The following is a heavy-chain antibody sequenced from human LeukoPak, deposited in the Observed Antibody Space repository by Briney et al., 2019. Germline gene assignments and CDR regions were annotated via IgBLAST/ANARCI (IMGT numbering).Heavy chain of an antibody. CDR1: GFTFSSYS. CDR2: ISSSSSYI. J-gene: IGHJ4*02. D-gene: IGHD3-16*01. CDR3: ARADRLGAALLASFDC. Sequence: GGSLRLSCAASGFTFSSYSMNWVRQAPGKGLEWVSSISSSSSYIYYADSVKGRFTISRDNAKNSLYLQMNSLRAEDTAVYYCARADRLGAALLASFDCWGQGTLVTVSS. V-gene: IGHV3-21*01.